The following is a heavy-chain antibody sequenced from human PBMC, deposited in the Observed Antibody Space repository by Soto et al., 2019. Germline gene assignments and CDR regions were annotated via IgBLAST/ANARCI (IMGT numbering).Heavy chain of an antibody. Sequence: ASVQVSCKASGGTFSSYAISWVRQAPGQGLEWMGGIIPIFGTANYAQKFQGRVTITADESTSTAYMELSSLRSEDTAVYYCARDNIVVVTPSPRAAFDIWGQGTMVTVSS. V-gene: IGHV1-69*13. CDR1: GGTFSSYA. D-gene: IGHD2-21*02. J-gene: IGHJ3*02. CDR2: IIPIFGTA. CDR3: ARDNIVVVTPSPRAAFDI.